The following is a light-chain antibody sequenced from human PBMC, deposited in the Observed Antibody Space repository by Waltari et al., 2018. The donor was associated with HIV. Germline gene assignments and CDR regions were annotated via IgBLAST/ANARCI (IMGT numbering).Light chain of an antibody. J-gene: IGKJ3*01. CDR1: QGIDSY. CDR3: QQLKTYPWVT. CDR2: AAS. Sequence: DIQLTQSPSFLSASVGDRLTITCRASQGIDSYLVWYQQKSGKAPKLLVYAASTLQSGVPTRFSGSGSGTEFTLTISSLQPEDFATYYCQQLKTYPWVTFGPGTKVDVK. V-gene: IGKV1-9*01.